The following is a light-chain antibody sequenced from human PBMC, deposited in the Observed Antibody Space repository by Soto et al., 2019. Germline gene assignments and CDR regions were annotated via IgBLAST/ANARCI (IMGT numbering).Light chain of an antibody. CDR1: QSLGRE. CDR3: QRYNAYWA. V-gene: IGKV1-5*01. CDR2: DAS. Sequence: DIQMTQSPSILSASVGDRVTITCRASQSLGRELAWYQQKPGKAPKVLIYDASSLKSGVPSRFSGSGYGTEFTLTISSLQPDDFATYYCQRYNAYWAFGPGTKVEIK. J-gene: IGKJ1*01.